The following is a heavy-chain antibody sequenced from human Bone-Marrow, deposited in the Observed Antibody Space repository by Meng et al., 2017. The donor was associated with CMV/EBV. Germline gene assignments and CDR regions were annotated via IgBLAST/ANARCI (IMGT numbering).Heavy chain of an antibody. Sequence: GGSLRLSCAASGFTFSSYGMHWVRQAPGKGLEWVAFIRYDGSNKYYADSVKGRFTISRDNSKNTLYLQMNNLTAEDTALYYCARDAATVGTHPPDYWGQGPLVTVYS. J-gene: IGHJ4*02. CDR2: IRYDGSNK. V-gene: IGHV3-30*02. D-gene: IGHD4-23*01. CDR1: GFTFSSYG. CDR3: ARDAATVGTHPPDY.